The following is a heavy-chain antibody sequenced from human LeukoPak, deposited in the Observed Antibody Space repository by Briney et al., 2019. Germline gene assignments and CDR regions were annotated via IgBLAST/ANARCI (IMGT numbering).Heavy chain of an antibody. V-gene: IGHV4-39*07. CDR2: IHYSGST. D-gene: IGHD1-14*01. Sequence: SETLSLTCTVSGGSISSKSYYWGWIRQPPGKGLEWIGNIHYSGSTYYNPSLKSRVTISVDTSKNQFSLKLSSVTAADTAVYYCARDRKYYYHMDVWGKGTTVTVSS. J-gene: IGHJ6*03. CDR3: ARDRKYYYHMDV. CDR1: GGSISSKSYY.